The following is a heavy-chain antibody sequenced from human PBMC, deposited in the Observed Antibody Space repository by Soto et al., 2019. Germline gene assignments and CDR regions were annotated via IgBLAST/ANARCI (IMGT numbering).Heavy chain of an antibody. CDR1: GFTFSNYA. V-gene: IGHV3-23*01. D-gene: IGHD2-15*01. Sequence: PGGSLRLSCAASGFTFSNYAMTWVRQAPGKGLDWVSGISGSGGSTYYADSVKGRFAISRDNSKNTLYLQMNSLRAEDTAVYYCAKGGYCSGASCYYYYMDVWGKGTTVTVSS. J-gene: IGHJ6*03. CDR3: AKGGYCSGASCYYYYMDV. CDR2: ISGSGGST.